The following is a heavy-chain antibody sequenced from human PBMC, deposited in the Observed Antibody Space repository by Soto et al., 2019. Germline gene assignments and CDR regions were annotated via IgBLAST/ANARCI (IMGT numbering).Heavy chain of an antibody. D-gene: IGHD3-10*01. V-gene: IGHV3-23*01. Sequence: PGGSLRLSCAASGFTFSSYAMSWVRQAPGKGLEWVSAISGSGGSTYYADSVKGRFTISRDNSKNKLYLQMNSLRAEDTAVYYCAKDSAVRGVISYYFDYWGQVTLVTVSS. CDR3: AKDSAVRGVISYYFDY. CDR2: ISGSGGST. CDR1: GFTFSSYA. J-gene: IGHJ4*02.